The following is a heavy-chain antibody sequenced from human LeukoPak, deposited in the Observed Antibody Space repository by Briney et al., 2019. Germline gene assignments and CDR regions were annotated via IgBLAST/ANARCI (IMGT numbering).Heavy chain of an antibody. Sequence: GGSLRLSCAGSGFTFSSYSMNWVRQAPGKGLGWVLSISSGSTYIYYADSVKGRFTISRDNAKNSLYLQMNSLRAEDTAVYYCARAYYYDSSGYYYFFDYWGQGTLVTVSS. CDR2: ISSGSTYI. D-gene: IGHD3-22*01. CDR1: GFTFSSYS. J-gene: IGHJ4*02. V-gene: IGHV3-21*01. CDR3: ARAYYYDSSGYYYFFDY.